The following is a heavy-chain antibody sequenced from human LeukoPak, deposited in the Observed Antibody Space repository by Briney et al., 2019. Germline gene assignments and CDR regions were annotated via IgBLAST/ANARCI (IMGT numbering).Heavy chain of an antibody. CDR1: GYTFTSYG. Sequence: ASVKVSCKASGYTFTSYGISRVRQAPGHGLEWMGWISAYNGNTNYAKKLQGRVTMTTDKCTSTAYMVLRSLRSDYTAVCYGARSLAAAVTKYFDYWGQGTLVTVSS. CDR2: ISAYNGNT. V-gene: IGHV1-18*01. CDR3: ARSLAAAVTKYFDY. J-gene: IGHJ4*02. D-gene: IGHD6-13*01.